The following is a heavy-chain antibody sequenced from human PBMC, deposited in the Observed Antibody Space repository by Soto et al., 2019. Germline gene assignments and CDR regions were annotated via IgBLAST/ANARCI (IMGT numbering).Heavy chain of an antibody. CDR3: ARVLDGSFDY. CDR1: GGSISSYY. Sequence: QVQLQESGPGLVKPSETLSLTYTVSGGSISSYYWSWIRQPPGKGLEWIGYIHYSGSTNYNPSLKSRVTISVDTSKNQFSLKVSSVTAADTAVYYCARVLDGSFDYWGQGTLVTVSS. V-gene: IGHV4-59*01. J-gene: IGHJ4*02. D-gene: IGHD3-10*01. CDR2: IHYSGST.